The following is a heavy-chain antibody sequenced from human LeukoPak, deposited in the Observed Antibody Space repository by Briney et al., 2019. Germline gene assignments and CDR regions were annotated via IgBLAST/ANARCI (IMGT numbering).Heavy chain of an antibody. CDR1: GGSISSSSYY. V-gene: IGHV4-39*07. J-gene: IGHJ4*02. D-gene: IGHD6-19*01. CDR3: ARESSGGWEYFDY. CDR2: IYYSGST. Sequence: SETLSLTCTVSGGSISSSSYYWGWIRQPPGKGLEWIGSIYYSGSTYYNPSLKSRVTISVDTSKNQFSLKLSSVTAADTAVYYCARESSGGWEYFDYWGQGTLVTVSS.